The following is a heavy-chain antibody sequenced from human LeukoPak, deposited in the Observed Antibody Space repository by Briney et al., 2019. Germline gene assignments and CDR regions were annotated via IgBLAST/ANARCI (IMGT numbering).Heavy chain of an antibody. CDR1: GGFISRSSYY. V-gene: IGHV2-70*11. CDR2: IDWDDDK. CDR3: ARTLPYYYDSSGYYYFDY. D-gene: IGHD3-22*01. J-gene: IGHJ4*02. Sequence: TLSLTCTVSGGFISRSSYYWGWIRQPPGKALEWLARIDWDDDKYYSTSLKTRLTISKDTSKNQVVLTMTNMDPVDTATYYCARTLPYYYDSSGYYYFDYWGQGTLVTVSS.